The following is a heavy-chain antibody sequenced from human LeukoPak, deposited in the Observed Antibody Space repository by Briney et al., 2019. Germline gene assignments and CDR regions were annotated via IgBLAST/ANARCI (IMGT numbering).Heavy chain of an antibody. V-gene: IGHV3-23*01. Sequence: SGGSLRLSCAASGFTFSIYAMNWVRQAPGKGLEWVSAIRGTDDSTYYADSVKGRFTISRDYSKNTLYLQMNSLRAEDTTVYYCARVTYGDLRIDAFDIWGQGTMVTVSS. J-gene: IGHJ3*02. D-gene: IGHD4-17*01. CDR1: GFTFSIYA. CDR3: ARVTYGDLRIDAFDI. CDR2: IRGTDDST.